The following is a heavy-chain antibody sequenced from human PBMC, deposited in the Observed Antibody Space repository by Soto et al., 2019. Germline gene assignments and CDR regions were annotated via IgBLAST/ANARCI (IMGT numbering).Heavy chain of an antibody. CDR3: ARDPSSLNWYFDL. J-gene: IGHJ2*01. Sequence: GGSLRLSCAASGFTFSSYSMNWVRQAPGKGLEWVSSISSSSSYIYYADSVKGRFTISRDNAKNSLYLQMNSLRAEDTAVYYCARDPSSLNWYFDLWGRGTLVTVSS. CDR2: ISSSSSYI. CDR1: GFTFSSYS. V-gene: IGHV3-21*01. D-gene: IGHD6-13*01.